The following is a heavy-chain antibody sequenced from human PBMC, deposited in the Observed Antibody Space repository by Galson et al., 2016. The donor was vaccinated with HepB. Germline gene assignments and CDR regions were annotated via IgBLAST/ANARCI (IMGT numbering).Heavy chain of an antibody. V-gene: IGHV4-4*02. CDR3: ARAVDYDFWSSYTDF. J-gene: IGHJ4*02. CDR1: GGSNNSNFW. Sequence: ETLSLTCAVSGGSNNSNFWWTWVRQPPGKGLEWIGEIDQSGNTNYNPSLKSRVTISVDKSKNQFSLRLNSVTAADTAVYYCARAVDYDFWSSYTDFWGQGALVTVSS. CDR2: IDQSGNT. D-gene: IGHD3-3*01.